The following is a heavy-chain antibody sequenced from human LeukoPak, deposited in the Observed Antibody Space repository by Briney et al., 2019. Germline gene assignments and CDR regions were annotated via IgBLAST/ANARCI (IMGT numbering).Heavy chain of an antibody. V-gene: IGHV3-30*18. J-gene: IGHJ5*02. Sequence: PGRSLRLSCAASGLAFSSYGMHWARQAPGKGLEWVALIPYDGSNEYYADSVKGRFTISRDNSKDTLYLQLNSLRAEDTAVYYCAKEHSGSYPDPNRENWFDPWGQGTLVTVSS. CDR2: IPYDGSNE. D-gene: IGHD3-10*01. CDR3: AKEHSGSYPDPNRENWFDP. CDR1: GLAFSSYG.